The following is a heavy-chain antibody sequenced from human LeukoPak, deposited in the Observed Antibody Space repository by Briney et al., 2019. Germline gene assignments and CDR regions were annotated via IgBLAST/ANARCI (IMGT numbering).Heavy chain of an antibody. CDR2: IKQDGSEK. CDR3: ARDRHSSGWYGVILDY. CDR1: GFTFSSYF. Sequence: GGSLRLSCAASGFTFSSYFVHWVRQAPGKGLEWVANIKQDGSEKYYVDSVKGRFTISRDNAKNSLYLQMNSLRAEDTAVYYCARDRHSSGWYGVILDYWGQGTLVTVST. J-gene: IGHJ4*02. D-gene: IGHD6-19*01. V-gene: IGHV3-7*01.